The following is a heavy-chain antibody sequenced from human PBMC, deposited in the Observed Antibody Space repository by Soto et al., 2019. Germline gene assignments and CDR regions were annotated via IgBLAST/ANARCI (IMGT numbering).Heavy chain of an antibody. Sequence: GXSXKVSCKASGYTXTSYGMSLVRQAPGQGLEWMGWISAYNCNTNYAQKLQGRVNISVDTSKNKFSLKLSSVTSSCTAVYYCARAGCGGDCYSVSIDYWGQGTLVPVSS. CDR3: ARAGCGGDCYSVSIDY. CDR1: GYTXTSYG. D-gene: IGHD2-21*02. CDR2: ISAYNCNT. V-gene: IGHV1-18*04. J-gene: IGHJ4*02.